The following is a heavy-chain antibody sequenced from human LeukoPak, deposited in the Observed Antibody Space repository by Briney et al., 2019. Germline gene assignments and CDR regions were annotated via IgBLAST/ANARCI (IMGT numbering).Heavy chain of an antibody. V-gene: IGHV3-53*01. Sequence: PGGSLRLSCAASGFTVSSNYMSWVRQAPGKGLEWVSVIYSGGSTYYADSVKGRFTIPRDNSKNTLYLQMNSLRADDTAVYYCARVGIDSGSYYGFDYWGQGTLVTVSS. D-gene: IGHD1-26*01. CDR2: IYSGGST. J-gene: IGHJ4*02. CDR3: ARVGIDSGSYYGFDY. CDR1: GFTVSSNY.